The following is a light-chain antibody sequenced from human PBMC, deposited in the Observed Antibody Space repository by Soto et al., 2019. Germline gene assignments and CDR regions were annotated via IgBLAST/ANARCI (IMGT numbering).Light chain of an antibody. V-gene: IGLV1-40*01. J-gene: IGLJ1*01. CDR2: GNS. CDR1: SSNIGAGYD. CDR3: QYYDSSLSAYV. Sequence: QSVLTQPPSVSGAPGQRVTISCTGSSSNIGAGYDVHWYQQLPGTAPKLLIYGNSNRPSGVPDRFSGSKSGTSASLAITGLQAEGEADYYCQYYDSSLSAYVFGTGTKVTVL.